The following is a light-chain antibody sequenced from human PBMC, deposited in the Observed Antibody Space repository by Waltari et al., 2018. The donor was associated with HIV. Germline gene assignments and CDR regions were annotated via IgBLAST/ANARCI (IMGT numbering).Light chain of an antibody. J-gene: IGLJ1*01. Sequence: QSVLTQPLSASGTPGQTLTISSSRGSSNIGHDNVYWYQQLPGMTPKLLIYKHNVRPSGVPDRFAGSKSGTSASLAISGLRSEDEADYYCVGCDGSLTAYVFGAGTKVTVL. CDR2: KHN. CDR3: VGCDGSLTAYV. CDR1: SSNIGHDN. V-gene: IGLV1-47*01.